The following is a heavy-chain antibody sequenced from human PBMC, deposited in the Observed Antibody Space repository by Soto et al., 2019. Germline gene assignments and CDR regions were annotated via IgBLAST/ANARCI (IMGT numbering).Heavy chain of an antibody. CDR1: GGSISSSSYY. J-gene: IGHJ6*02. CDR3: ARPNGPLYVGYYYDMDG. CDR2: IYYSGYT. D-gene: IGHD3-16*01. V-gene: IGHV4-39*01. Sequence: SETLSLTCTVSGGSISSSSYYWGWIRQPPGKGLEWIGSIYYSGYTYYNPSLKSRVTISVDTSKNQFSLKLSSVTAADTAVYYCARPNGPLYVGYYYDMDGWGQGTTVTVSS.